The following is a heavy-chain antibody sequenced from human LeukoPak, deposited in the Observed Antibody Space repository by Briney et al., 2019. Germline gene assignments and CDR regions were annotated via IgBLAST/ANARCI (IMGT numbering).Heavy chain of an antibody. CDR1: GFTFSSYS. D-gene: IGHD6-19*01. CDR2: ISSSSSTI. CDR3: ARGPLYSSGWYEDGTVHLNY. Sequence: GGSLRLSCAASGFTFSSYSMNWVRQAPGKGLEWVPYISSSSSTIYYADSVKGRFTISRDNAKNSLYLQMYSLRAEDTAVYYCARGPLYSSGWYEDGTVHLNYWGQGTLVTVSS. J-gene: IGHJ4*02. V-gene: IGHV3-48*01.